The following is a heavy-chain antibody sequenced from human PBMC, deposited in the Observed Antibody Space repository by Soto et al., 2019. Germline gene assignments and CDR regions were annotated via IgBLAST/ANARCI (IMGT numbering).Heavy chain of an antibody. CDR2: IYYSGST. V-gene: IGHV4-31*03. D-gene: IGHD6-13*01. CDR1: GGSISSGGYY. J-gene: IGHJ4*02. CDR3: ARVGRSIAAAGTHFDY. Sequence: QVQLQESGPGLVKPSQTLSLTCTVSGGSISSGGYYWSWIRQHPGKGLEWIGYIYYSGSTYYNPSLKRRVTISVDTSKNPFSLKLSSVTAADTAVYYCARVGRSIAAAGTHFDYWGQGTLVTVSS.